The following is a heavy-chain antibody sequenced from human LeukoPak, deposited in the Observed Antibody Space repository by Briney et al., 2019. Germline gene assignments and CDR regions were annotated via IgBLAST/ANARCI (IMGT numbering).Heavy chain of an antibody. CDR1: GGSISSSSYY. D-gene: IGHD6-6*01. CDR3: ARRGEAARPSGFDY. Sequence: SETLSLTCTVSGGSISSSSYYWGWIRQPPGKGLEWIGSIYYSGSTYYNPSLKSRVTISVDTSKNQFSLKLSSVTAADTAVYYCARRGEAARPSGFDYWGQGTLVTVSS. J-gene: IGHJ4*02. V-gene: IGHV4-39*01. CDR2: IYYSGST.